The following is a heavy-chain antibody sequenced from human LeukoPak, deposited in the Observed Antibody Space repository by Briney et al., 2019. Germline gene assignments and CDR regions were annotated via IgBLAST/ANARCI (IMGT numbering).Heavy chain of an antibody. CDR2: INSDESST. D-gene: IGHD3-22*01. CDR1: FTGYS. V-gene: IGHV3-74*03. CDR3: ARISVINSV. Sequence: GGSLRLSCATFTGYSMNWVRQAPGKGLVWVSRINSDESSTSYADSVKGRFTISRDNAKNTLYLQMNSLRAEDTAVYYCARISVINSVWGKGTTVTVSS. J-gene: IGHJ6*04.